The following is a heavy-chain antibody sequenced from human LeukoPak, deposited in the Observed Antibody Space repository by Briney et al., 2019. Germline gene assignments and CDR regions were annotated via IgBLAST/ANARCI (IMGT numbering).Heavy chain of an antibody. V-gene: IGHV4-4*07. J-gene: IGHJ4*02. Sequence: SETLSLTCTVSGGSISSYYWSWIRQPAGKGLEWIGRIFTSGSTHYNPSLKSRVTISVDTSKNQFSLKLSSVTAADTAVYYCARGRLQVPFDYWGQGTLVTVSS. CDR3: ARGRLQVPFDY. D-gene: IGHD2-15*01. CDR1: GGSISSYY. CDR2: IFTSGST.